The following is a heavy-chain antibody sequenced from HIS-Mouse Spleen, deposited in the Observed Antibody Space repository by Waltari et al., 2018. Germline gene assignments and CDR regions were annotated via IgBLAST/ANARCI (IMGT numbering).Heavy chain of an antibody. D-gene: IGHD6-6*01. V-gene: IGHV1-2*02. CDR3: ARGYSSSSDAFDI. CDR1: GYTFTGYY. CDR2: INPNSGGT. J-gene: IGHJ3*02. Sequence: QVQLVQSGAEVQKPGASVKVSCKASGYTFTGYYMHWLRQSPGQVLEWMGWINPNSGGTNYGQKFQGRVTMTRDTSISTAYMELSRLRSDDTAVYYCARGYSSSSDAFDIWGQGTMVTVAS.